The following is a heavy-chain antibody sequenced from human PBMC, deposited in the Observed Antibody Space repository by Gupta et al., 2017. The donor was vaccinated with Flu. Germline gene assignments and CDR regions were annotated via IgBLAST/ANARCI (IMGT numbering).Heavy chain of an antibody. CDR2: IYASGAT. D-gene: IGHD2-15*01. Sequence: QVRLQESGPGLVKPLQTLSLTCTVSGDSITSGDYYWNWVRQPAGKGLEWIGRIYASGATYYNAALNGRVTMSIETSKNQLSLKLISGTAADTAVYYCARVRSGGNWFDSWGQGTLVTVSS. CDR1: GDSITSGDYY. V-gene: IGHV4-61*02. J-gene: IGHJ5*01. CDR3: ARVRSGGNWFDS.